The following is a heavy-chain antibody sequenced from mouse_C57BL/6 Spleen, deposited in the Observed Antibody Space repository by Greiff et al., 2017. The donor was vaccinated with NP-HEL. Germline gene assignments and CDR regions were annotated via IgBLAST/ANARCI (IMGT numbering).Heavy chain of an antibody. CDR1: GFTFSSYA. CDR2: ISDGGSYT. CDR3: ARDEDSSGPFDY. V-gene: IGHV5-4*01. J-gene: IGHJ2*01. Sequence: EVKLVESGGGLVKPGGSLKLSCAASGFTFSSYAMSWVRQTPEKRLEWVATISDGGSYTYYPDNVKGRFTISRDNAKNNLYLQMSHLKSEDTAMYYCARDEDSSGPFDYWGQGTTLTVSS. D-gene: IGHD3-2*02.